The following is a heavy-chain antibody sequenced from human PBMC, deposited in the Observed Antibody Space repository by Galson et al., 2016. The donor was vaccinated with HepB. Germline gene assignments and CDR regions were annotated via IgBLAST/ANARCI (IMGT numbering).Heavy chain of an antibody. Sequence: SETLSLTCNVPPNYSWGWIRQPPGKGLEWIGSINFRGETFYNPSLASRVTIYVDRSKNELSLRLTSVTSADTAVYYCARHRTGEAYNPSDSWGRGILVTVSS. CDR3: ARHRTGEAYNPSDS. D-gene: IGHD5-24*01. CDR1: PNYS. J-gene: IGHJ4*02. V-gene: IGHV4-39*01. CDR2: INFRGET.